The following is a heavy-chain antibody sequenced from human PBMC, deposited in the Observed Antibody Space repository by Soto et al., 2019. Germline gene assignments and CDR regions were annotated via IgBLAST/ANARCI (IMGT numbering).Heavy chain of an antibody. V-gene: IGHV4-59*01. J-gene: IGHJ6*03. Sequence: SETLSLTCTVSGGSISSYYWSWIRQPPGKGLEWIGYIYYSGSTNYNPSLKSRVTISVDTSKNQFSLKLSSVTAADTAVYYCASLNCTNGVCPPNYYYYYMDVWGKGTTVTVSS. CDR1: GGSISSYY. D-gene: IGHD2-8*01. CDR3: ASLNCTNGVCPPNYYYYYMDV. CDR2: IYYSGST.